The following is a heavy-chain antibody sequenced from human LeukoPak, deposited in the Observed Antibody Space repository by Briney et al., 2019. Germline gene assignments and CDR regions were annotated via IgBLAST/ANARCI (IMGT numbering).Heavy chain of an antibody. CDR3: ARDSTLGYCTGGVCYWFDP. D-gene: IGHD2-8*02. CDR1: GYTFTGYY. V-gene: IGHV1-2*02. CDR2: INPNSGGT. Sequence: ASVKVSCKASGYTFTGYYMHSVRQAPGQGLEWMEWINPNSGGTNYAQKFQGRVTMTRDTSTSTAYMELSRLRSDDTAVYYCARDSTLGYCTGGVCYWFDPWGQGTLVTVSS. J-gene: IGHJ5*02.